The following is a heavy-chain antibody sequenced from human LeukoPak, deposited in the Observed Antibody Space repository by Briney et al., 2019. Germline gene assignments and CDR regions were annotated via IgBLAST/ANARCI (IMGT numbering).Heavy chain of an antibody. D-gene: IGHD3-22*01. CDR2: IYHSGST. CDR1: GGSISSGYY. J-gene: IGHJ5*02. V-gene: IGHV4-38-2*02. CDR3: ARASVEYYYDSSGFSRGNNWFDP. Sequence: SETLSLTCTVSGGSISSGYYWGWIRQPPGKGLEWIGSIYHSGSTYYNPSLKSRVTISVDTSKNQFSLKLSSVTAADTAVYYCARASVEYYYDSSGFSRGNNWFDPWGQGTLVTVSS.